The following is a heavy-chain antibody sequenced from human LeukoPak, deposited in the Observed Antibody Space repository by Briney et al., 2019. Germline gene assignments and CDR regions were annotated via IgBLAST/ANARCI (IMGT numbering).Heavy chain of an antibody. J-gene: IGHJ3*02. CDR1: GGSISSYY. V-gene: IGHV4-4*07. D-gene: IGHD2-2*01. CDR2: IYTSGST. CDR3: ARDVGYCSSTSCPRDAFDI. Sequence: SETLSLTCTVSGGSISSYYWSWLRQPAGKGLEWIGRIYTSGSTNYNPSLKSRVTMSVDTSKNQFSLKLSSVTAADTAVYYCARDVGYCSSTSCPRDAFDIWGQGTMVTVSS.